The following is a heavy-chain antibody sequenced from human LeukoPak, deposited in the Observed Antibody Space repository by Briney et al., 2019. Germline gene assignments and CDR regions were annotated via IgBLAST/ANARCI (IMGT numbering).Heavy chain of an antibody. J-gene: IGHJ4*02. V-gene: IGHV4-59*01. CDR1: GDSISNYY. D-gene: IGHD2-2*01. CDR3: ARSGGKYQGLAFDY. Sequence: PSETLSLTCTVSGDSISNYYGSWIRPSPGKGLEWLGYIYYTGSTNYNPALKTRVTISVDPSRNQFSLKLSSVTAAGTAVYYCARSGGKYQGLAFDYWGQGALVTVSS. CDR2: IYYTGST.